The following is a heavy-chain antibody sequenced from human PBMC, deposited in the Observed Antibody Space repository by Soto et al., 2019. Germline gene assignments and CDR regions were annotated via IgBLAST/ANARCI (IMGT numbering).Heavy chain of an antibody. CDR2: IKSKTDGGTT. CDR1: GFTFSNAW. D-gene: IGHD3-16*02. V-gene: IGHV3-15*01. J-gene: IGHJ4*02. Sequence: LSLTCAASGFTFSNAWMSWVRQAPGKGLEWVGRIKSKTDGGTTDYAAPVKGRFTISRDDSKNTLYLQMNSLKTEDTAVYYCTTTLRHDYIWGSYRYGPVDYWGQGTLVTVSS. CDR3: TTTLRHDYIWGSYRYGPVDY.